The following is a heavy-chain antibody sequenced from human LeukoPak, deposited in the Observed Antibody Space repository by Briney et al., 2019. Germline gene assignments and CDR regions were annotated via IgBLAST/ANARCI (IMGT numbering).Heavy chain of an antibody. J-gene: IGHJ5*02. D-gene: IGHD5-24*01. CDR1: GFTFSSYA. Sequence: GGSLRLSCAASGFTFSSYAMNWVRQAPGKGLEWVSVISGSSGRTYYADSVKGRFTISRDNSKNTLYLQMNSLRDEDTAVYYCAKAAVDGYSWFDPWGQGTLVTVSS. CDR3: AKAAVDGYSWFDP. V-gene: IGHV3-23*01. CDR2: ISGSSGRT.